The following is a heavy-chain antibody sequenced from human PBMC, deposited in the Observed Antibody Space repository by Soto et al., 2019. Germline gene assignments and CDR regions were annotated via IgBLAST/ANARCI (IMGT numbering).Heavy chain of an antibody. V-gene: IGHV3-11*04. CDR3: ARDKAPSYAADYYYYGMDV. CDR2: ISSSGSTI. CDR1: GFSFSDYY. Sequence: GSLRLSCAAPGFSFSDYYMNWVRQAPGKGLEWVSYISSSGSTIYYADSVKGRFTISRDNAKNSLYLQMNSLRAEDTAVYYCARDKAPSYAADYYYYGMDVWGQGTSVTVSS. D-gene: IGHD6-13*01. J-gene: IGHJ6*02.